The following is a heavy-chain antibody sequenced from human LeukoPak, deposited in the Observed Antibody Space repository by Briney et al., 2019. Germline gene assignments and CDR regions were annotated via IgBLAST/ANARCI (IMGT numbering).Heavy chain of an antibody. V-gene: IGHV4-59*01. CDR3: AREYGSGSYSRSYNWFDP. Sequence: PSETLSLTCTVSGVSISSSYWSWIRQSPGKGLEWIGYIYYNGDTNYNPSLKSRVTMSVDTSKNQFSLTLTSVTAADTAVYYCAREYGSGSYSRSYNWFDPWGQGTLVTVSS. CDR2: IYYNGDT. CDR1: GVSISSSY. D-gene: IGHD3-10*01. J-gene: IGHJ5*02.